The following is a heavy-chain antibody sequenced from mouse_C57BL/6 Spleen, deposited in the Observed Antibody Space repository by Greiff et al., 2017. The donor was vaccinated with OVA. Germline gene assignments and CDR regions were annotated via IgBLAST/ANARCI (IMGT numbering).Heavy chain of an antibody. CDR2: IRLKSDNYAT. D-gene: IGHD3-1*01. CDR3: TGGGFFDY. V-gene: IGHV6-3*01. J-gene: IGHJ2*01. Sequence: EVKLMESGGGLVQPGGSMKLSCVASGFTFSNYWMNWVRQSPEKGLEWVAQIRLKSDNYATQYAESVKGRFTISRDDSKSSVYLQMNNLRAEDTGIYYCTGGGFFDYWGQGTTLTVSS. CDR1: GFTFSNYW.